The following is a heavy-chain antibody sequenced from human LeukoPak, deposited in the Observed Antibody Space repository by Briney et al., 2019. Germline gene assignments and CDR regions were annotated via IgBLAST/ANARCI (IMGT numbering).Heavy chain of an antibody. CDR1: GGSISSPNHD. Sequence: SETLSLTCSVSGGSISSPNHDWAWIRQPPGQGLEWIGSIYYSGSTYYNPSLKSRVTISVDTSKNQFSLKLSSVTAADTAVYYCARRKRGSGVFYAMDVWGQGTTVTVSS. D-gene: IGHD3-10*01. CDR2: IYYSGST. J-gene: IGHJ6*02. V-gene: IGHV4-39*01. CDR3: ARRKRGSGVFYAMDV.